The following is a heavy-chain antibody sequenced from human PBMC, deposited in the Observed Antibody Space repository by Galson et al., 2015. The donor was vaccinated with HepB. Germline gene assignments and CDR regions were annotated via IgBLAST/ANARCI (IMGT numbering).Heavy chain of an antibody. J-gene: IGHJ6*03. CDR1: GFTFSSYG. V-gene: IGHV3-30*18. CDR2: ISYDGSNK. D-gene: IGHD6-13*01. Sequence: SLRLSCAASGFTFSSYGIHWVRQAPGKGLEWVAVISYDGSNKYYADSVKGRFTISRDNSKNTLYLRMNSLRAEDTAVYYCAKGVDISSWPYYYYYYMDVWGRGTTVTVSS. CDR3: AKGVDISSWPYYYYYYMDV.